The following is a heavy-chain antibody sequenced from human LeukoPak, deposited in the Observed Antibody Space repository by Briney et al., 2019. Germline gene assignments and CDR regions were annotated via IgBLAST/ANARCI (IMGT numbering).Heavy chain of an antibody. Sequence: SETLSLTCAVYGGSFSGYYWSWIRQPPGKGLEWIGEINHSGSTNYNPSLKSRVTISVDTSKNQFSLKLSSVTAADTAVYYCARRLGGYSYGYGWERTSTGTFDPWGQGTLVTVSS. CDR3: ARRLGGYSYGYGWERTSTGTFDP. CDR2: INHSGST. D-gene: IGHD5-18*01. J-gene: IGHJ5*02. CDR1: GGSFSGYY. V-gene: IGHV4-34*01.